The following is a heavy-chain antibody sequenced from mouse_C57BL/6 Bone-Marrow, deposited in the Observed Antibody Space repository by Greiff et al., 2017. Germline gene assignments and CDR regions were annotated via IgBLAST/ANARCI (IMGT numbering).Heavy chain of an antibody. Sequence: QVQLQQPGAELVKPGASVKMSCKASGYTFTSYWITWVKQRPGQGLEWIGDIYPGSGSTNYNEKFKSKATLTVDTSSSTAYMQLSSLTSEDSAVYYCARTLRYYGSSAPFAYWGQGTLVTVSA. J-gene: IGHJ3*01. V-gene: IGHV1-55*01. D-gene: IGHD1-1*01. CDR2: IYPGSGST. CDR3: ARTLRYYGSSAPFAY. CDR1: GYTFTSYW.